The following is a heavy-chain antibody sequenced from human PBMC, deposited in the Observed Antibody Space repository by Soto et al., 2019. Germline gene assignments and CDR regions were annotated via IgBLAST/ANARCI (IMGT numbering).Heavy chain of an antibody. Sequence: GGSLRLSCAASGSTISDAWINWVRQAPGMGLEWVGRIKSIRDGGTTDFAAPVKARFAISRDDSKNMVYLQINSLNTEDTAVYYCSTDSHFSSVFVRHDCWGHGTLVTVSS. V-gene: IGHV3-15*07. CDR3: STDSHFSSVFVRHDC. CDR2: IKSIRDGGTT. J-gene: IGHJ4*01. CDR1: GSTISDAW. D-gene: IGHD3-10*01.